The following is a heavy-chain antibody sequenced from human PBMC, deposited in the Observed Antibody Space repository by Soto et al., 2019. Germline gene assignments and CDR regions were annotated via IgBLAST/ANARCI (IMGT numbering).Heavy chain of an antibody. CDR1: GFSLSTTGVG. CDR2: IYWHDDK. Sequence: QLTLKESGPTLVKPTQTLTLTCTFSGFSLSTTGVGVSWIRQPPGKALEWLALIYWHDDKRYSPSLKSRHTITKVTSKDQVVLTMTNLDRVDTATYYCTHRGGATVGLCYIDYWGQGALVTVSS. V-gene: IGHV2-5*01. D-gene: IGHD3-16*02. J-gene: IGHJ4*02. CDR3: THRGGATVGLCYIDY.